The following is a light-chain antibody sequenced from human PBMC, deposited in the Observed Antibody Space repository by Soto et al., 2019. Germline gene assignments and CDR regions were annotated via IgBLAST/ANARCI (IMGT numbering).Light chain of an antibody. J-gene: IGKJ2*01. CDR1: QSVTNDY. CDR2: GAS. CDR3: LQHNGYPHT. Sequence: EIVLTQSPGTLSLSPGERATLSCWASQSVTNDYLAWYQQKHGQAPRLLIYGASTRATGIPDRFSGSGSGTEYTLTISRLEPEDFATYFCLQHNGYPHTFGQGTKLEIK. V-gene: IGKV3-20*01.